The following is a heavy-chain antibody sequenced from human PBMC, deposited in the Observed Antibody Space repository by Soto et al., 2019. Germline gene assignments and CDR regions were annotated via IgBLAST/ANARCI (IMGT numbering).Heavy chain of an antibody. CDR3: ARDLGGSHDY. V-gene: IGHV3-74*01. J-gene: IGHJ4*02. Sequence: GGSLRLSCAASGFTFSTYWMHWVRQAPGKGLVWVSRIKTDGSVTTYADSVKGRFSISRDNAKNTLYLQMNTLRAEDTAVYYCARDLGGSHDYWGRGTLVTVSS. CDR1: GFTFSTYW. CDR2: IKTDGSVT. D-gene: IGHD3-16*01.